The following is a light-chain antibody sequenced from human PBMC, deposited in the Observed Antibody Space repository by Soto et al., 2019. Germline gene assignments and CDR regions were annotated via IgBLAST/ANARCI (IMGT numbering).Light chain of an antibody. J-gene: IGLJ2*01. CDR2: GNS. Sequence: QSVLTQSPSVSGAPGQRATISCTGSSSNIGAGYDVHWYQQLPGTAPKLLIYGNSNRPSGVPDRFSGSKSGTSASLAITGLQAEDEADYYCQSYDSSLSGWVFGGGTKLTVL. V-gene: IGLV1-40*01. CDR3: QSYDSSLSGWV. CDR1: SSNIGAGYD.